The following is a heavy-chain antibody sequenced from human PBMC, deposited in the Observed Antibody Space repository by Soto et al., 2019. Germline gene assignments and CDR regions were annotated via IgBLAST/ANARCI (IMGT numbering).Heavy chain of an antibody. CDR3: ARDRVRLGELSLYNWFDS. Sequence: SETLSLTCTVSGGSISSYYWSWIRQPPGRGLEWIGYIYYSGSTNYNPSLKSRVTISVDTSKNQFSLKLSSVTAADTAVYYCARDRVRLGELSLYNWFDSWGQGTRVTVAS. V-gene: IGHV4-59*01. CDR1: GGSISSYY. D-gene: IGHD3-16*02. CDR2: IYYSGST. J-gene: IGHJ5*01.